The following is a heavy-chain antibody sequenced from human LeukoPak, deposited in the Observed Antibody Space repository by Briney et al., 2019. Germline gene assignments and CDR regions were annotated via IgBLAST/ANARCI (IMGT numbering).Heavy chain of an antibody. D-gene: IGHD1-26*01. CDR1: GFTFSNYE. Sequence: PGGSLRLSCAASGFTFSNYEMNWVRQAPGKGLEWVAVISYDGSNKYYADSVKGRFTISRDNSKNTLYLQMNSLRAEDTAVYYCARGLKVGATVYPTFDYWGQGTLVTVSS. CDR3: ARGLKVGATVYPTFDY. CDR2: ISYDGSNK. V-gene: IGHV3-30*03. J-gene: IGHJ4*02.